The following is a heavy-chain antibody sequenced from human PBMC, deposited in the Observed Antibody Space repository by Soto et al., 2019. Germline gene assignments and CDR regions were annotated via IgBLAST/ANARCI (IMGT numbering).Heavy chain of an antibody. V-gene: IGHV3-48*02. J-gene: IGHJ6*02. CDR2: ISSSSSTI. Sequence: PGGSLRLSCAASGFTFSSYSMNWVRQAPGKGLEWVSYISSSSSTIYYAGSVKGRFTISRDNAKNSLYLQMNSLRDEDTAVYYCARDHLFSPRYYYYGMDVWGQGTTVTVSS. CDR1: GFTFSSYS. CDR3: ARDHLFSPRYYYYGMDV.